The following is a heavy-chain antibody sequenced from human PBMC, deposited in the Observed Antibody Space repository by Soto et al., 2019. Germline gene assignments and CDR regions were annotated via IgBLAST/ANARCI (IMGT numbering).Heavy chain of an antibody. CDR2: VTGGGDGT. Sequence: EVQLLESGGGLVQPGGSLRLSCAASGLTFSSYAIIWVRQAPGKGLEWVSTVTGGGDGTYYADSVMGRVTIPRHNSKNPAALHTNSLRAADAAVYYSTRQGPGPLATYWPYDGCHYAFHIWGQGTMVTVSS. J-gene: IGHJ3*02. V-gene: IGHV3-23*01. CDR1: GLTFSSYA. D-gene: IGHD3-16*01. CDR3: TRQGPGPLATYWPYDGCHYAFHI.